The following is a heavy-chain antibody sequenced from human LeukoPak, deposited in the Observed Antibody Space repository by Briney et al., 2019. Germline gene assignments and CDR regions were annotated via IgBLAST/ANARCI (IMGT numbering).Heavy chain of an antibody. J-gene: IGHJ5*02. Sequence: GGSLRLSCAASGFTFSSYGMHWVRQAPGKGLEWVAVIWYDGSNKYYADSVKGRFTISRDNSKNTLYLRMNSLRAEDTAVYYCARGYCGGDCYSGWFDPWGQGTLVTVSS. CDR1: GFTFSSYG. CDR2: IWYDGSNK. V-gene: IGHV3-33*01. CDR3: ARGYCGGDCYSGWFDP. D-gene: IGHD2-21*02.